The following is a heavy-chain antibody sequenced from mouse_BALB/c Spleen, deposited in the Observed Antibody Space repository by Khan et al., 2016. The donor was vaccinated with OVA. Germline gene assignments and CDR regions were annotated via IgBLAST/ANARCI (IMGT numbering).Heavy chain of an antibody. CDR1: GFTFSNYG. J-gene: IGHJ3*01. V-gene: IGHV5-6*01. Sequence: EVELVESGGDLVKPGGSLKLSCAASGFTFSNYGMSWVRQIPDKRLEWVATINSDGTYTYHPDSVKGRFTISRNNAKNTLYLEMSSLKSEDTAMYYCASHLTGSFAYWGQGTLVTVSA. D-gene: IGHD4-1*01. CDR3: ASHLTGSFAY. CDR2: INSDGTYT.